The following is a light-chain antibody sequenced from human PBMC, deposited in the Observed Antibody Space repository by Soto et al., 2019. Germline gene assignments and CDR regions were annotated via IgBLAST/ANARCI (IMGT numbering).Light chain of an antibody. Sequence: QSALTQPASVSGSPGQSITISCTGTSSDVGGYIFVSWYQQHPGKAPKLMIYDVSNRPSGVSNRFSGSKSGNTASLTISGLQAEDEADYYCRSYTSSSTRVFGTGTKLTVL. V-gene: IGLV2-14*01. J-gene: IGLJ1*01. CDR2: DVS. CDR3: RSYTSSSTRV. CDR1: SSDVGGYIF.